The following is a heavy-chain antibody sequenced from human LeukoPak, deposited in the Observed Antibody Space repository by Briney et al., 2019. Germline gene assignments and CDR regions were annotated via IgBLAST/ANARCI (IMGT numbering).Heavy chain of an antibody. CDR1: GGSISSYY. CDR2: IYYSGST. J-gene: IGHJ4*02. Sequence: SETLSLTCTVSGGSISSYYWGWIRQTPGKGLEWIGSIYYSGSTYYNPSLKSRVTISVDTSKNQFSLKLSSVTAADTAVYYCARVHRPTYYYDSSGYDFDYWGQGTLVTVSS. CDR3: ARVHRPTYYYDSSGYDFDY. D-gene: IGHD3-22*01. V-gene: IGHV4-39*07.